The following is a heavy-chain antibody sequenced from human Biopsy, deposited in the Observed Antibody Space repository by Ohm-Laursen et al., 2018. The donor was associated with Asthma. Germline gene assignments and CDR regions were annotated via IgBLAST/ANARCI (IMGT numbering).Heavy chain of an antibody. Sequence: ASVKASCKPSGYTFSNYAISWVRQAPGQGLEWMGWISGYNGDTKFAQNVKGRLSLTTDTSTSTAYMELRSLTSDDTTVYYCVRDKVVVVPGSKGPTDWFDPWGQGTLVTVSS. CDR1: GYTFSNYA. J-gene: IGHJ5*02. CDR3: VRDKVVVVPGSKGPTDWFDP. V-gene: IGHV1-18*04. CDR2: ISGYNGDT. D-gene: IGHD2-15*01.